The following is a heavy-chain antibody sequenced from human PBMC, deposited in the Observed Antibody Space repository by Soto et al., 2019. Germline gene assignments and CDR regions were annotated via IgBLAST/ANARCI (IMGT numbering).Heavy chain of an antibody. D-gene: IGHD3-22*01. V-gene: IGHV3-49*03. CDR3: TRDDYDSSGYYYGFDY. CDR2: IRSKAYGGTT. J-gene: IGHJ4*02. CDR1: GFTFGDYA. Sequence: PGGSLRLSCTASGFTFGDYAMSWFRQAPGKGLEWVGFIRSKAYGGTTEYAASVKGRFTISRDDSKSIAYLQMNSLKTEDTAVYYCTRDDYDSSGYYYGFDYWGQGTLVTV.